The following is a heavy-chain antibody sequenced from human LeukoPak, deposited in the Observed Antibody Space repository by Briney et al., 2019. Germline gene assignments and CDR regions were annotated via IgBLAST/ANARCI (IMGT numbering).Heavy chain of an antibody. Sequence: GASVKIPCKASGYTFTSYGISWVRQAPGQGLEWMGWISAYNGNTNYAQKLQGRVTMTTDTSTSTAYMELRSLRSDDTAVYYCARDPRVISYSSTNNWFDPWGQGTLVTVSS. D-gene: IGHD2-2*01. CDR2: ISAYNGNT. CDR1: GYTFTSYG. V-gene: IGHV1-18*01. CDR3: ARDPRVISYSSTNNWFDP. J-gene: IGHJ5*02.